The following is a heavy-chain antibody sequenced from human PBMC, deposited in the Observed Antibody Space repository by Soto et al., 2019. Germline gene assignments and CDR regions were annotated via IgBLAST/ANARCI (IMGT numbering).Heavy chain of an antibody. CDR3: AKDILSTPDTGGIGY. J-gene: IGHJ4*02. D-gene: IGHD1-26*01. V-gene: IGHV3-9*01. CDR2: ISWNSGSI. CDR1: GFTFDDYA. Sequence: EVQLVESGGGLVQPGRSLRLSCAASGFTFDDYAMHWVRQAPGKGLEWVSGISWNSGSIGYADSVKGRFTISRDNAKNSLYLQMNSLRAEDTALYYCAKDILSTPDTGGIGYWGQGTLVTVSS.